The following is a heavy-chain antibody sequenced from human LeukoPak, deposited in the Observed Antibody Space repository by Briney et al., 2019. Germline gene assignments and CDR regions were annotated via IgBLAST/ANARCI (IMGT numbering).Heavy chain of an antibody. Sequence: GGSLRLSCAASGFTFSSYWMHWVRQIPGKGLVWVSRIKSDGSTIYADSVKGRFTISRDNAKNTVYLQMNSLRAEDTAVYYCAKDRLTLDYYDSMDDFDYWGQGTLVTVSS. CDR1: GFTFSSYW. CDR3: AKDRLTLDYYDSMDDFDY. CDR2: IKSDGST. V-gene: IGHV3-74*01. J-gene: IGHJ4*02. D-gene: IGHD3-22*01.